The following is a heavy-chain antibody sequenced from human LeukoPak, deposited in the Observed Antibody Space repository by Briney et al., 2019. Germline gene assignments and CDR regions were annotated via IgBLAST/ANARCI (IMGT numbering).Heavy chain of an antibody. CDR1: GGSISSYY. CDR2: IYYSGST. CDR3: ARGFYDSYGYSTPFDH. Sequence: SETLSLTCTVSGGSISSYYWNWIRQPPGKGLEWIGYIYYSGSTNYNTSLESRVTISVDTSKNQISLRLSSVTAADTAVYHCARGFYDSYGYSTPFDHWGQGTLVTVSP. D-gene: IGHD3-22*01. J-gene: IGHJ4*02. V-gene: IGHV4-59*08.